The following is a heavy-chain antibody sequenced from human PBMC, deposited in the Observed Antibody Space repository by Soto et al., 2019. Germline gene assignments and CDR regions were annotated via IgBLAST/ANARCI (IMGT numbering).Heavy chain of an antibody. D-gene: IGHD5-18*01. CDR1: GFTFDDYA. V-gene: IGHV3-9*01. CDR2: ISWNSGSI. CDR3: AKDLRPPVIQLSSPPQDNYYYYGMDV. J-gene: IGHJ6*02. Sequence: PGGSLRLSCAASGFTFDDYAMHWVRQAPGKGLQWVSGISWNSGSIGYADSVKGRFTISRDNAKNSLYLQMNSLRAEDTALYYCAKDLRPPVIQLSSPPQDNYYYYGMDVWGQGTTVTVSS.